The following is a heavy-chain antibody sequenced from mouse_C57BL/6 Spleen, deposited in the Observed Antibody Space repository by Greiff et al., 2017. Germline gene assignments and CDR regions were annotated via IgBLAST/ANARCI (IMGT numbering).Heavy chain of an antibody. CDR1: GYTFTSYW. CDR2: IYPGSGST. Sequence: VQLQQPGAELVKPGASVKMSCKASGYTFTSYWITWVKQRPGQGLEWIGDIYPGSGSTNSNEKFKSKATLTVDTSSSTAYMQLSSLTSEDSAVYYCARGGYYGSSSMDYWGQGTSVTVSS. J-gene: IGHJ4*01. V-gene: IGHV1-55*01. CDR3: ARGGYYGSSSMDY. D-gene: IGHD1-1*01.